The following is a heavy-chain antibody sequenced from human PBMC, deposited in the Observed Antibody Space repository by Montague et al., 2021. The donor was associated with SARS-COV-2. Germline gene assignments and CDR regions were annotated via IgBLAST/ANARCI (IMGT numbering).Heavy chain of an antibody. J-gene: IGHJ4*02. Sequence: CAISGDSVSSNSAAWNWIRQSPSRDLEWLGRTYYGSKWYNDYAVSVKSRITINPDTSKNQFSLQLNSVTPEDTAVYYCARGGSWLYYFDYWGQGTLVTVSS. V-gene: IGHV6-1*01. CDR1: GDSVSSNSAA. CDR2: TYYGSKWYN. D-gene: IGHD6-13*01. CDR3: ARGGSWLYYFDY.